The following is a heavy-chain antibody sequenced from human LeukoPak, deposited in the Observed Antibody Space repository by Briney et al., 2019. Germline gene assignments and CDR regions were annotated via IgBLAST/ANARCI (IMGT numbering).Heavy chain of an antibody. Sequence: GASVKVSCKASGFTFTSSAMQWVRQARGQRLEWIGWIVVGSGNTNYAQKFQGRVTITADKSTSTAYMELSSLRSEDTAVYYCARATYCGGDCYSNYWGQGTLVTVSS. CDR2: IVVGSGNT. D-gene: IGHD2-21*01. CDR3: ARATYCGGDCYSNY. J-gene: IGHJ4*02. CDR1: GFTFTSSA. V-gene: IGHV1-58*02.